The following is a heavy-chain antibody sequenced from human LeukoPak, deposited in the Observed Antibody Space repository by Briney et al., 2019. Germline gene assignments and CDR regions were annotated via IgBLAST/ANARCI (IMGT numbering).Heavy chain of an antibody. CDR2: IIPIFGTA. CDR1: GYTFTNYG. CDR3: ARLVRFGEFINWFDP. D-gene: IGHD3-10*01. J-gene: IGHJ5*02. Sequence: SVKVSCKASGYTFTNYGVSWVRQAPGQGLEWMGGIIPIFGTANYAQKFQGRVTITADESTSTAYMELSSLRSEDTAVYYCARLVRFGEFINWFDPWGQGTLVTVSS. V-gene: IGHV1-69*13.